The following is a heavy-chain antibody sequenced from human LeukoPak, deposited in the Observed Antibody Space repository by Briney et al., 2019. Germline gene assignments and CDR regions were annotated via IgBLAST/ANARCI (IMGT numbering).Heavy chain of an antibody. Sequence: GGSLRLSCAASGFTFSSYWMSWVRQAPGKGLEWVANIKQDGSEKYYVDSVKGRFTISRDNAKNSLYLQMSSLRAEDAALYYCTREPINGDCQFDCWGQGTLVTVSS. V-gene: IGHV3-7*01. CDR1: GFTFSSYW. CDR3: TREPINGDCQFDC. D-gene: IGHD2-21*02. J-gene: IGHJ4*02. CDR2: IKQDGSEK.